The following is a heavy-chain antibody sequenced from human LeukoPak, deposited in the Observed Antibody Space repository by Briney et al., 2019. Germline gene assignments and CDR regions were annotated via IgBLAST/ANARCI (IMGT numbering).Heavy chain of an antibody. CDR3: AKVKSATTVTTFTDY. CDR1: GFTFSSYA. Sequence: GGSLRLSCAASGFTFSSYAMSWVRQAPGKGLEWVSAISGNGGSTYYADSVKGRFTISRDNSKNTLYLQMNSLRAEDTAVYYCAKVKSATTVTTFTDYWGQGTLVTVSS. D-gene: IGHD4-17*01. CDR2: ISGNGGST. J-gene: IGHJ4*02. V-gene: IGHV3-23*01.